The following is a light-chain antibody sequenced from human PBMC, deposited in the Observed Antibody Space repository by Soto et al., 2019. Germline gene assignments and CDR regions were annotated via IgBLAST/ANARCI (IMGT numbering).Light chain of an antibody. J-gene: IGLJ2*01. CDR1: SSDVGGYNY. CDR3: SSYTSSSPVV. V-gene: IGLV2-14*01. CDR2: EVS. Sequence: QSALTQPASVSGSPGQSITISCTGTSSDVGGYNYVSWYQPHPGKAPKIMIYEVSNRPSGVSNRFSGSKSGNTASLTISGLQAEDEADYYCSSYTSSSPVVFGGGTQLTVL.